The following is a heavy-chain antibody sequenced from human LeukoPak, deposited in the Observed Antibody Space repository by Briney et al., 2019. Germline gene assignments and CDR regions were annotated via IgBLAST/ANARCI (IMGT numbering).Heavy chain of an antibody. J-gene: IGHJ4*02. V-gene: IGHV4-39*07. CDR1: GGSISSSSYY. CDR3: ARDRSGAAAR. Sequence: PSETLSLTCTVSGGSISSSSYYWGWIRQPPGRGLEWIGSIYYSGSTYYNPSLKSRVTISVDTSKNQFSLKLSSVTAADTAVYYCARDRSGAAARWGQGTLVTVSS. D-gene: IGHD6-13*01. CDR2: IYYSGST.